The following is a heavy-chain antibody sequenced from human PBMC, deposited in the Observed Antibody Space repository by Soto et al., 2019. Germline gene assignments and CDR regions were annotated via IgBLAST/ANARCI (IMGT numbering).Heavy chain of an antibody. CDR3: AKDPDGGNGWGLLDY. CDR2: ISLDGSNK. J-gene: IGHJ4*02. V-gene: IGHV3-30*18. D-gene: IGHD1-26*01. CDR1: GLTFSSYG. Sequence: GGSLRLSCAASGLTFSSYGMHWVRQAPGKGLEWVAVISLDGSNKYYGDSVNSPFTISRDNSTNTLYLQMNSLRPGDTAVDDCAKDPDGGNGWGLLDYWGQGTLVTVSS.